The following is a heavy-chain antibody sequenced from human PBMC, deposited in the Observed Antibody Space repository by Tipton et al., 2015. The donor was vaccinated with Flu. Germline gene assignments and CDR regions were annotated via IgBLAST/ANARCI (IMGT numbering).Heavy chain of an antibody. D-gene: IGHD3-16*01. CDR1: GDSITSYY. Sequence: GLVKPSETLSLTCTVSGDSITSYYWSWIRQPPGKGLEWIGYIYNTVTSNYNPSLKSRLTISVDSSKNQFSLKLTSVTAADTAVYYCARARAPYYYYAMDVWGQGTTVTVSS. CDR3: ARARAPYYYYAMDV. CDR2: IYNTVTS. J-gene: IGHJ6*02. V-gene: IGHV4-59*01.